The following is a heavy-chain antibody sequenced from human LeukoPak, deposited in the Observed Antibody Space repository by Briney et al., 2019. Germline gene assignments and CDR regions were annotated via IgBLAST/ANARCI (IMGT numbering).Heavy chain of an antibody. CDR3: ARETHSGGSPIDY. D-gene: IGHD2-15*01. J-gene: IGHJ4*02. CDR1: GFTFGSYG. V-gene: IGHV3-33*01. Sequence: GGSLRLSCAASGFTFGSYGMHWVRQAPGKGLEWVAVIWYDGSNKYYADSVKGRFTISRDNSKNTLYLQMNSLRAEDTAVYYCARETHSGGSPIDYWGQGTLVTVSS. CDR2: IWYDGSNK.